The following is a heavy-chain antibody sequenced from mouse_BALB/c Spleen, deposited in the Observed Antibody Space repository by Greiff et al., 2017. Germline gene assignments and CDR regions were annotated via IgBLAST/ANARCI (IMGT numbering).Heavy chain of an antibody. CDR1: GYSITSDYA. CDR3: AKGARATLYYYAMDY. J-gene: IGHJ4*01. Sequence: EVQLQESGPGLVKPSQSLSLTCTVTGYSITSDYAWNWIRQFPGNKLEWMGYISYSGSTSYNPSLKSRISITRDTSKNQFFLQLNSVTTEDTATYYCAKGARATLYYYAMDYWGQGTSVTVSS. D-gene: IGHD3-1*01. V-gene: IGHV3-2*02. CDR2: ISYSGST.